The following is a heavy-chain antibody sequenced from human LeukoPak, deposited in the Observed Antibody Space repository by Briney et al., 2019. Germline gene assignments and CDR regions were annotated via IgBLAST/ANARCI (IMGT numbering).Heavy chain of an antibody. CDR1: GFTFSSYW. CDR3: ARNSKLRYFDWFDY. V-gene: IGHV3-7*01. D-gene: IGHD3-9*01. J-gene: IGHJ4*02. CDR2: IKQDGSEK. Sequence: PGGSLRLSCAASGFTFSSYWMSWVRQAPGKGLEWVANIKQDGSEKYYVVSVKGRFTISRDNAKNSLYLQMNSLRAEDTAVYYCARNSKLRYFDWFDYWGQGTLVTVSS.